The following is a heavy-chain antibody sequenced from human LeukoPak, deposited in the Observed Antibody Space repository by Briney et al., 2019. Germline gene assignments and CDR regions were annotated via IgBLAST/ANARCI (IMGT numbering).Heavy chain of an antibody. Sequence: SETLSLTCAVYGGSFSGYYWSWIRQPPGKGLEWIGEINHSGSTNYNPAPKSRVTTSVGTSKNQFSLKLSSVTAADTAVYYCAREGPHYDFWSGYYPLDYWGQGTLVTVSS. CDR3: AREGPHYDFWSGYYPLDY. CDR2: INHSGST. CDR1: GGSFSGYY. V-gene: IGHV4-34*01. D-gene: IGHD3-3*01. J-gene: IGHJ4*02.